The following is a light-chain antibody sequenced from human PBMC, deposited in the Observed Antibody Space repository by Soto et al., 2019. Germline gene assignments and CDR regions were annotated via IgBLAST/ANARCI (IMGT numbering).Light chain of an antibody. CDR3: QHYNSYSEA. Sequence: DIQMTQSPSSLSASVGDRVTITCRASQGIRNDLAWFQQKPGKAPKHLIYAASNLQSGVPSRFSGSGSGTEFTLTISSLQPDDFATYYCQHYNSYSEAFGQGTKVDIK. J-gene: IGKJ1*01. CDR1: QGIRND. CDR2: AAS. V-gene: IGKV1-17*01.